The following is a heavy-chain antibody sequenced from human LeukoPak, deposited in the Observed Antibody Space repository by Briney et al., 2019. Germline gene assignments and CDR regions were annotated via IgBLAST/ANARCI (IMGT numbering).Heavy chain of an antibody. CDR1: GYTFTSYA. D-gene: IGHD3-22*01. CDR2: INTNTGNP. V-gene: IGHV7-4-1*02. J-gene: IGHJ3*02. CDR3: ARKTYYYDSNGFGPPHGNAFDI. Sequence: ASVKVSCKASGYTFTSYAMNWVRQAPGQGLEWMGWINTNTGNPTYAQGFTGRFVFSLDTSVSTAYLQISSLKAEDTAVYYCARKTYYYDSNGFGPPHGNAFDIWGQGTMVTVSS.